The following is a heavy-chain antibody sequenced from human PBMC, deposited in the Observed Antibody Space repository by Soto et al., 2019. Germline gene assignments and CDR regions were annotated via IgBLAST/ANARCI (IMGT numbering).Heavy chain of an antibody. CDR1: GYTLTELS. D-gene: IGHD2-21*01. V-gene: IGHV1-24*01. J-gene: IGHJ6*02. Sequence: ASVKVSCEVCGYTLTELSMHWVRQAPGKGLEWMGGFDPEDGETIYAQKFQGRVTMTEDTSTDTAYMELSSLRSEDTAVYYCATLMGGVNYYCYVMDVWGQGTTVTVSS. CDR2: FDPEDGET. CDR3: ATLMGGVNYYCYVMDV.